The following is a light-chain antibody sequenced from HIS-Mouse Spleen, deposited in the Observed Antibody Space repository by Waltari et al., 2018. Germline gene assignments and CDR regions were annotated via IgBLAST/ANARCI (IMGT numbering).Light chain of an antibody. CDR3: SSYTSSSFNVV. V-gene: IGLV2-14*03. CDR2: YVS. J-gene: IGLJ2*01. CDR1: SSDVGGYNY. Sequence: QSALTQPASVSGSPGQSITISCTGTSSDVGGYNYVSWYQQHPGKAPKLIIYYVSNRPSGVSNRFSGSKSGNTASLTISGLHAEDEADYYCSSYTSSSFNVVFGGGTKLTVL.